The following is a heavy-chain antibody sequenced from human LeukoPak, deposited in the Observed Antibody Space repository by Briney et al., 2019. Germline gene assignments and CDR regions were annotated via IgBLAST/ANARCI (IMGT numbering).Heavy chain of an antibody. CDR2: ITPNSGGT. CDR1: GYRFTALY. J-gene: IGHJ4*02. V-gene: IGHV1-2*06. CDR3: ARDKEATRGFDY. Sequence: DSLTDSCNTSGYRFTALYMPWVRQAPGPGLAWMRRITPNSGGTNYAQNFQGRVTMTRDTSISTAYMQLSRLRSDDTAVYYCARDKEATRGFDYWGQGTLVTVSS. D-gene: IGHD1-26*01.